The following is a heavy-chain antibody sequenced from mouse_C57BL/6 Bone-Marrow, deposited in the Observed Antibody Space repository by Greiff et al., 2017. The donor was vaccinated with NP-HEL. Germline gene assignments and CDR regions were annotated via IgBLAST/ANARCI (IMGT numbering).Heavy chain of an antibody. CDR2: IYPGSGST. CDR1: GYTFTSYW. Sequence: VKLQQPGAELVKPGASVKMSCKASGYTFTSYWITWVKQRPGQGLEWIGDIYPGSGSTNYNEKFKSKATLTVDTSSSTAYMQLSSLTSEDSAVYYCARKTESNWYFDVWGTGTTVTVSS. CDR3: ARKTESNWYFDV. J-gene: IGHJ1*03. V-gene: IGHV1-55*01.